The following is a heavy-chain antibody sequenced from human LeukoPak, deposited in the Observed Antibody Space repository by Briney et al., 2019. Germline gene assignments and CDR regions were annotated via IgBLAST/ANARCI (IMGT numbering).Heavy chain of an antibody. CDR1: GFTFSNAW. J-gene: IGHJ3*02. D-gene: IGHD6-13*01. CDR2: NKSKTDGGTT. V-gene: IGHV3-15*01. CDR3: TTSSSWDQGTFDI. Sequence: GGSLRLSCAASGFTFSNAWMSWVRQAPGKGLEWVGRNKSKTDGGTTDYAAPVKGRFTISRDDSKNTLYLQMNSLKAEDTAVYYCTTSSSWDQGTFDIWGQGTMVTVSS.